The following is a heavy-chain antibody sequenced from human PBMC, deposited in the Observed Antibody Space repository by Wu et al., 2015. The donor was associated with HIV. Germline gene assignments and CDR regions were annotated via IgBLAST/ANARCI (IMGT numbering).Heavy chain of an antibody. Sequence: QAQLVQSGTEVKKPGASVKVSCKASGYTVSNYYIHWIQQAPGLGLQWMGWINPNSGGTNYAQKFQGRVALTRDTSISTTYMELSGLTSDDTAVYFCATRSVVVRRRGAFDIWGQGDNGHRLF. CDR3: ATRSVVVRRRGAFDI. J-gene: IGHJ3*02. V-gene: IGHV1-2*02. D-gene: IGHD2-15*01. CDR1: GYTVSNYY. CDR2: INPNSGGT.